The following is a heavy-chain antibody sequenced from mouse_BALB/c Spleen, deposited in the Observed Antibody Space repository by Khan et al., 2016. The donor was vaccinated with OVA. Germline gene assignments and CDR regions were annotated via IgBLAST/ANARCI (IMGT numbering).Heavy chain of an antibody. V-gene: IGHV3-1*02. D-gene: IGHD2-10*02. Sequence: EVQLQESGPGLVKPSQSLSLTCIVTGYSITSGYGWYWIRPFPGNKQEWADYIIYSGSTTYYPSLNGRISITRDTSKNKFFLQLNTVTTEDTATYYCARTASIKYWGQGTTLTVSS. CDR3: ARTASIKY. CDR2: IIYSGST. CDR1: GYSITSGYG. J-gene: IGHJ2*01.